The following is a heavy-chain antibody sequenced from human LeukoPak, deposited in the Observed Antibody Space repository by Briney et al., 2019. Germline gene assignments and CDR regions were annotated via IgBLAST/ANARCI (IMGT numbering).Heavy chain of an antibody. CDR1: GYTFTSYD. Sequence: ASVKVSCKASGYTFTSYDINWVRQATGQGLEWMGWMNPNSGNTGYAQKFQGRVTMTRDMSTSTVYMELSSLRSEDTAVYYCARDVYPGSYNFDYWGQGTLVTVSS. V-gene: IGHV1-8*01. CDR3: ARDVYPGSYNFDY. CDR2: MNPNSGNT. J-gene: IGHJ4*02. D-gene: IGHD2-2*02.